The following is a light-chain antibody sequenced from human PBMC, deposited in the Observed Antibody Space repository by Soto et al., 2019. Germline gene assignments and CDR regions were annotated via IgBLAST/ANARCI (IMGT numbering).Light chain of an antibody. Sequence: QSALTQPPSVSAAPGQKVTISCSGSSSNIGNNYVSWYQQLPGTAPKLLIYENNKRPSGIPDRFSGSKSGTSATLGITGLQTGDEADHYCGTWDSSLSAVFGGGTKLTVL. CDR3: GTWDSSLSAV. CDR1: SSNIGNNY. V-gene: IGLV1-51*02. J-gene: IGLJ2*01. CDR2: ENN.